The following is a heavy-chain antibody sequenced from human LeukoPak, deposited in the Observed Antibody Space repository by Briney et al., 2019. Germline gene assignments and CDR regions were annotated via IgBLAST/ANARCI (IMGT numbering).Heavy chain of an antibody. CDR1: GGSISSGGYY. V-gene: IGHV4-30-2*01. Sequence: SETLSLTCTVSGGSISSGGYYWSWIRQPPGKGLEWIGYIYHSGSTYYNPSLKSRVTISEDTSKNQFSLKLSSVTAADTAVYYCARVVGLGSGSYYFDYWGQGTLVTVSS. D-gene: IGHD1-26*01. J-gene: IGHJ4*02. CDR3: ARVVGLGSGSYYFDY. CDR2: IYHSGST.